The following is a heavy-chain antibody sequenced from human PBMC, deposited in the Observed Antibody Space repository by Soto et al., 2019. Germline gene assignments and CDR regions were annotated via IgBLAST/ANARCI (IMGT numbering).Heavy chain of an antibody. CDR3: ARVRVIVVVITPSGFDI. Sequence: ASVKVSCKASGYTFTSYGISWVRQAPGQGLEWMGWISAYNGNTNYAQKLQGRVTMTTDTSTSTAYMELRSLRSDDTAVYYCARVRVIVVVITPSGFDIWGQGTMVTVSS. J-gene: IGHJ3*02. D-gene: IGHD3-22*01. CDR2: ISAYNGNT. CDR1: GYTFTSYG. V-gene: IGHV1-18*01.